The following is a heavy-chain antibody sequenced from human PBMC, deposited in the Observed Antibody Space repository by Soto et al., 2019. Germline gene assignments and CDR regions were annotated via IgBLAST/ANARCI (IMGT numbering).Heavy chain of an antibody. CDR1: GYTFTSYG. J-gene: IGHJ4*02. CDR3: ARPPEIGYAPGYFAY. V-gene: IGHV1-18*01. Sequence: ASVKVSCKASGYTFTSYGISWVRQAPGQGLEWMGWISAYNGNTDYAQKLQGRVTMTTDTSTSTAYMELRSLRSDDTAGYYCARPPEIGYAPGYFAYWGEGTLVTVPS. CDR2: ISAYNGNT. D-gene: IGHD2-15*01.